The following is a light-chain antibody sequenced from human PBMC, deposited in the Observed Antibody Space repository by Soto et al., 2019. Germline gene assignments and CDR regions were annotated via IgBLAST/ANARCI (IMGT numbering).Light chain of an antibody. CDR3: AAWSDSPNGYV. CDR2: HND. J-gene: IGLJ1*01. Sequence: QSVLTQPPSASGTPGQRVTISCSGSRSNIGSNTVNWYQHLPGAAPKLLIYHNDQRPSGVPDRFSGSKSGISASLAISGLQSEDEADYYCAAWSDSPNGYVFGTGTKVTVL. V-gene: IGLV1-44*01. CDR1: RSNIGSNT.